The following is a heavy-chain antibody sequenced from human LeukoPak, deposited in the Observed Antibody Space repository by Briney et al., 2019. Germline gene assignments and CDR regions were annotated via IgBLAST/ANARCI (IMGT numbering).Heavy chain of an antibody. Sequence: GASVKVSCKASVYTFTGYYMHWVRQAPGQGLEWMGWINPNSGGTNYAQKFQGRVTMTRDTSISTAYMELSRLRSDDTAVYYCARASYYYDSRFDPWGQGTLVTVSS. CDR3: ARASYYYDSRFDP. V-gene: IGHV1-2*02. D-gene: IGHD3-22*01. J-gene: IGHJ5*02. CDR2: INPNSGGT. CDR1: VYTFTGYY.